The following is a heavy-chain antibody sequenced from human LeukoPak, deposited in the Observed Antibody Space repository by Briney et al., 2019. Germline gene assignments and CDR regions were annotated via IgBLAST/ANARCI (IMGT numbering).Heavy chain of an antibody. CDR1: GGTFSSYA. J-gene: IGHJ5*02. Sequence: ASVKVSCKASGGTFSSYAISWVRQAPGQGLEWMGGIIPIFGTANYAQKFQGRVTITADESTSTAYVELSCLRSEDTAVYYCAEGTTVTTLRSWGQGTLVTVSS. D-gene: IGHD4-17*01. CDR3: AEGTTVTTLRS. V-gene: IGHV1-69*13. CDR2: IIPIFGTA.